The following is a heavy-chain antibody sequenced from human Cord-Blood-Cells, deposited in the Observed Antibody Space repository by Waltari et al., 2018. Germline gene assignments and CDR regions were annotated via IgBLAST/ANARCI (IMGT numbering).Heavy chain of an antibody. CDR2: ISAYNGNT. Sequence: QVQLVQSGAEVKKPGASVKVSCKASGYTFTSYGISWVRQAPGQGLEWMGWISAYNGNTNYAQKLKGRVTMTKDTSTSTAYMELGSLRSDDTAVYYCARAGSGDIVVVVAATPGDYWGQGTLVTVSS. J-gene: IGHJ4*02. V-gene: IGHV1-18*01. CDR3: ARAGSGDIVVVVAATPGDY. CDR1: GYTFTSYG. D-gene: IGHD2-15*01.